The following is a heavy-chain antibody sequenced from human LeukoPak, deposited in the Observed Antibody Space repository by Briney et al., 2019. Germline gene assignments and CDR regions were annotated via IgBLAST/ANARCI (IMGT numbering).Heavy chain of an antibody. CDR3: TRVGYIDEGIDY. CDR2: IKQDGSKK. V-gene: IGHV3-7*04. Sequence: GGSLRLSCVASGSPFSSYWMTWVRQAPGKGLEWVANIKQDGSKKSYVDSVKGRFTISRDNAKNSLYLQMNSLRAEDTAIYYCTRVGYIDEGIDYWGQGTLVTVSS. D-gene: IGHD5-24*01. J-gene: IGHJ4*02. CDR1: GSPFSSYW.